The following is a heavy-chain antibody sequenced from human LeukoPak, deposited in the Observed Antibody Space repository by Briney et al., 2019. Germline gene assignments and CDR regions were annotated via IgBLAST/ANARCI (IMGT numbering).Heavy chain of an antibody. CDR3: AKGFYGSGP. CDR2: TSYDGNNE. J-gene: IGHJ5*02. D-gene: IGHD2-15*01. V-gene: IGHV3-30*18. Sequence: GGSLRLSCAASGFAFSSFGMHWVRQAPGKGLEYVALTSYDGNNEYYADSVEGRFTISRDNSKNTVYLQMNSLRVEDTAVYYCAKGFYGSGPWGQGTLVTVSS. CDR1: GFAFSSFG.